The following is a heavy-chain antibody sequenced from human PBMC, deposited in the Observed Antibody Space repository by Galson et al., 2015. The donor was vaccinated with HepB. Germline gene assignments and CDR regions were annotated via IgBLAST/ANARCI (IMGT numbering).Heavy chain of an antibody. V-gene: IGHV3-30*18. J-gene: IGHJ5*02. CDR2: ISYDGSNK. CDR1: GFTFSSYG. Sequence: SLRLSCAASGFTFSSYGMHWVRQAPGKGLEWVAVISYDGSNKYYADSVKGRFTISRDNSKNTLYLQMNSPRAEDTAVYYCAKDPRRYYYDSSALGGWFDPWGQGTLVTVSS. D-gene: IGHD3-22*01. CDR3: AKDPRRYYYDSSALGGWFDP.